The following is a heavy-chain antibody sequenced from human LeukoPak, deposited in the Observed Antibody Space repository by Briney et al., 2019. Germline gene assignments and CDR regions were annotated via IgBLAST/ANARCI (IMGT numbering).Heavy chain of an antibody. V-gene: IGHV3-49*03. CDR3: TRFLEWSPPNYYYYGMDV. D-gene: IGHD3-3*01. CDR1: GFTFGDYA. CDR2: IRSKAYGGTT. Sequence: PGGSLRLSCTASGFTFGDYAMSWFRQAPGKGLEWVGFIRSKAYGGTTEYAASVKGRFTISRDDSKSIAYLQMNSLRTEDTAVYYCTRFLEWSPPNYYYYGMDVWGQGTTVTVSS. J-gene: IGHJ6*02.